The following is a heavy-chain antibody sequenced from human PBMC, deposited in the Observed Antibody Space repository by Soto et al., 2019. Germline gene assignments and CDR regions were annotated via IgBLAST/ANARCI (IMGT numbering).Heavy chain of an antibody. J-gene: IGHJ6*02. CDR1: GFTFSSYA. D-gene: IGHD3-9*01. Sequence: PGGSLRLSCAASGFTFSSYAMHWVRQAPGKGLEWVAVISYDGSNKYYADFVKGRFTISRDNSKNTLYPQMNSLRAEDTAVYYCARNVYYDILTGYYFRNYYYGMDVWGQGTTVSVSS. V-gene: IGHV3-30-3*01. CDR2: ISYDGSNK. CDR3: ARNVYYDILTGYYFRNYYYGMDV.